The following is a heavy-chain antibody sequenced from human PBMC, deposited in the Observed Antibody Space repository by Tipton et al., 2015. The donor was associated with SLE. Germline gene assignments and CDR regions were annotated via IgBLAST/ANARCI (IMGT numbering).Heavy chain of an antibody. Sequence: TLSLTCTVSGGSISSGGYYWSWIRQPPGKGLEWIGYIYYSGSTNYNPSLKSRVTISVDTSKNQFSLKLSSVTAADTAVYYCARLFVGSKLGYFDYWGQGTLVTVSS. J-gene: IGHJ4*02. V-gene: IGHV4-61*08. CDR2: IYYSGST. CDR3: ARLFVGSKLGYFDY. D-gene: IGHD3-10*02. CDR1: GGSISSGGYY.